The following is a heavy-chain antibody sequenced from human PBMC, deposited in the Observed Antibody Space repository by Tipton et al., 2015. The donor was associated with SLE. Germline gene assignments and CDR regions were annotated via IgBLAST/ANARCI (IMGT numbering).Heavy chain of an antibody. Sequence: TLSLTCTVSGGSISSHYWSWIRQPPGKGLEWIGYIYYSGSTNYNPSLKSRVTISVDTSKNQFSLKLSSVTAADTAVYYCARGGPVVVVAADAFDIWGQGTMVTVSS. CDR3: ARGGPVVVVAADAFDI. CDR1: GGSISSHY. J-gene: IGHJ3*02. CDR2: IYYSGST. V-gene: IGHV4-59*11. D-gene: IGHD2-15*01.